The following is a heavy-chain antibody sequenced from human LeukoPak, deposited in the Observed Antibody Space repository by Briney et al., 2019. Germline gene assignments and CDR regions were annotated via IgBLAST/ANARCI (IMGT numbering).Heavy chain of an antibody. Sequence: ASVKVSCKASGYTFTSYGISWVRQAPGQGLEWMGWISAYNGNTNYAQKLQGRVTMTTDTSTSTAYMELRSLRSDDTAVYYCARAPGYCSGGSCYSGFDYRGQGTLVTVSS. CDR1: GYTFTSYG. D-gene: IGHD2-15*01. CDR3: ARAPGYCSGGSCYSGFDY. V-gene: IGHV1-18*01. J-gene: IGHJ4*02. CDR2: ISAYNGNT.